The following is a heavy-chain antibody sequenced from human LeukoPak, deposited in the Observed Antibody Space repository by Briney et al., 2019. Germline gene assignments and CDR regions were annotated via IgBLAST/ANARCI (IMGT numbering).Heavy chain of an antibody. CDR1: GFTFSDYY. CDR2: ISSSGSTI. J-gene: IGHJ4*02. D-gene: IGHD2-21*02. CDR3: ARDSRHYCGGDCYDY. Sequence: TGGSLRLSCAASGFTFSDYYMSWIRQAPGKGLEWVSYISSSGSTIYYADSVKGRFTTSRDNAKNSLYLQMNSLRAEDTAVYYCARDSRHYCGGDCYDYWGQGTLVTVSS. V-gene: IGHV3-11*01.